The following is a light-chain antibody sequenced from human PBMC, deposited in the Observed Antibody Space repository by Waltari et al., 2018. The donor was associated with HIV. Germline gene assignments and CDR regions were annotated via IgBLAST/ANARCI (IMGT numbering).Light chain of an antibody. Sequence: SYELTQPASVSVSPGQTASITCSGDKLGDKYVSWYQQKPGQSPVVVIYQDKKRPSGIPGRCSGSNSGNTATLNISGTQALDEADYYCQAWDSSTVVCGGGTKVTVL. J-gene: IGLJ2*01. V-gene: IGLV3-1*01. CDR3: QAWDSSTVV. CDR1: KLGDKY. CDR2: QDK.